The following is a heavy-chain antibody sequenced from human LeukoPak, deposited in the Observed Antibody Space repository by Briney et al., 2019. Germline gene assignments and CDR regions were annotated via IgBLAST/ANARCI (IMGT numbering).Heavy chain of an antibody. D-gene: IGHD2-2*01. J-gene: IGHJ4*02. CDR2: IRLDGSDK. V-gene: IGHV3-7*03. CDR3: ARVLSRYCSSAGCYDGVFDY. Sequence: GGSLRLSCAASGFTFSDYWMSWVRQAPEKGLERVANIRLDGSDKYYVDSVKGRFTISRDNAKNSLYLQMYSLRAEDTAVYYCARVLSRYCSSAGCYDGVFDYWGQGTLVTVSS. CDR1: GFTFSDYW.